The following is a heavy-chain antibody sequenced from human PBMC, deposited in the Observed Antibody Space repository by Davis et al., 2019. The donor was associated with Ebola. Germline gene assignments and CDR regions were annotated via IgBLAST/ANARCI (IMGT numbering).Heavy chain of an antibody. CDR2: INPITGGT. J-gene: IGHJ3*02. CDR3: AREGGRYYDSSGYVFDI. CDR1: GYRFTSYY. D-gene: IGHD3-22*01. V-gene: IGHV1-46*01. Sequence: ASVKVSCKASGYRFTSYYMHWVRRAPGQGLEWMGIINPITGGTSYAQNFQVRVNMTRDTSTSTVYMELSSLRSEDTAVHYCAREGGRYYDSSGYVFDIWGQGTMVKVSS.